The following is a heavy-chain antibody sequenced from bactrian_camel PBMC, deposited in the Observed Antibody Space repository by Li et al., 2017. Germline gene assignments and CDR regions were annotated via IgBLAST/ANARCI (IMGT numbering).Heavy chain of an antibody. Sequence: HVQLVESGGGSVQTGGSLRLACVHSGMKYTNNCMAWFRQAPGKEREGVARIATGSGNTYYADSVKGRFTISQDNAKNTMYLQMDSLKPEGTATYYCAAARRPCLTALRNLDATLFDYWGQGTQVTVS. D-gene: IGHD1*01. CDR2: IATGSGNT. CDR1: GMKYTNNC. J-gene: IGHJ4*01. V-gene: IGHV3S54*01. CDR3: AAARRPCLTALRNLDATLFDY.